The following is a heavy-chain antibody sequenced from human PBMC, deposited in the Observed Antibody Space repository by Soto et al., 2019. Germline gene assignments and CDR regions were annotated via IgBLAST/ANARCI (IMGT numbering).Heavy chain of an antibody. V-gene: IGHV4-61*01. CDR2: IYYSGST. J-gene: IGHJ4*02. CDR3: ARVFSYGDYAVDY. D-gene: IGHD4-17*01. Sequence: QVQLQESGPGLVKPSETLSLTCTVSGGSVSSGSSYWSWILQPPGKGLEWIGYIYYSGSTNYNPSLKSRVTISVDTSKNQFSLKLSSVTAADTAVYYCARVFSYGDYAVDYWGQGTLVTVSS. CDR1: GGSVSSGSSY.